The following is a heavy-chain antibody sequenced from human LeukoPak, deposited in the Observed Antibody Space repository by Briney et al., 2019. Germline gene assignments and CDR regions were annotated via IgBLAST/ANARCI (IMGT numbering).Heavy chain of an antibody. Sequence: SVKVSCKASGGTFSSYAISWARQAPGQGLEWMGGIIPIFGTANYAQKFQGRVTITADESTSTAYMELSSLRSEDTAVYYCVGAAAGAFDPWGQGTLVTVSS. CDR3: VGAAAGAFDP. CDR2: IIPIFGTA. CDR1: GGTFSSYA. J-gene: IGHJ5*02. V-gene: IGHV1-69*01. D-gene: IGHD6-13*01.